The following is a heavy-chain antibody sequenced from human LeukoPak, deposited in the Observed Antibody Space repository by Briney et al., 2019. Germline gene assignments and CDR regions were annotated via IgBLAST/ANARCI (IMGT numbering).Heavy chain of an antibody. D-gene: IGHD4-17*01. CDR1: GYTFTSYD. Sequence: ASVKVSCKASGYTFTSYDINWVRQAAGQGREGMGWMNPNSGNTGYAQKFQGRVTMTRNTSISTAYMELSSLRSEDTAVYYCARGRRSTVKFDPWGQGTLVTVSS. CDR3: ARGRRSTVKFDP. V-gene: IGHV1-8*01. CDR2: MNPNSGNT. J-gene: IGHJ5*02.